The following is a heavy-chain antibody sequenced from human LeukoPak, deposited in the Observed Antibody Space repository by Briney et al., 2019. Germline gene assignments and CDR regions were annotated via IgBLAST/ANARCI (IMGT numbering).Heavy chain of an antibody. V-gene: IGHV3-74*01. CDR2: IKHDGSFT. CDR3: ARHGMDV. J-gene: IGHJ6*02. Sequence: GGSLRLSCAASGFTFRTYRMHWVRQAPGKGLAWVARIKHDGSFTTYADSVKGRFTISRDNAENTLSLQMNSLRAEDTAVYYCARHGMDVWGQGTTVTVSS. CDR1: GFTFRTYR.